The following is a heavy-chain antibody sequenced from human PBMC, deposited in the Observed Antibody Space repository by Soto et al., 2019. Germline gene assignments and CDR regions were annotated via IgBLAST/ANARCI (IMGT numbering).Heavy chain of an antibody. Sequence: GGSLRLSCAASGFTFTNYAIIWVRQAPGKGLEWVSAISGSGGRTFYADSVKGRFTISRDNSRNTLYLQMNSLRAEDTAVYYCAKDAYHSVYGSGSSIDYWGQGTLVTVSS. CDR3: AKDAYHSVYGSGSSIDY. D-gene: IGHD3-10*01. CDR1: GFTFTNYA. J-gene: IGHJ4*02. V-gene: IGHV3-23*01. CDR2: ISGSGGRT.